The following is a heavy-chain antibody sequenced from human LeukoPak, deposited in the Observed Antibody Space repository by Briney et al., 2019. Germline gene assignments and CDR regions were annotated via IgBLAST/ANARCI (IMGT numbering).Heavy chain of an antibody. Sequence: PGGSLRLSCTASGFSFSGYGMHWVRQAPGKGLEWLAVISHDASAEYYADSVKGRFTISRDNAKDMIYLQMISLRAEDTAVYYCVKALVGQTSGYWGQGTRVTVST. V-gene: IGHV3-30*18. CDR1: GFSFSGYG. D-gene: IGHD1-26*01. CDR3: VKALVGQTSGY. J-gene: IGHJ4*02. CDR2: ISHDASAE.